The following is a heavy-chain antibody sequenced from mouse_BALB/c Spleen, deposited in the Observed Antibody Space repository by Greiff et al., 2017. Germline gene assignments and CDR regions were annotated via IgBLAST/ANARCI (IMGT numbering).Heavy chain of an antibody. Sequence: VQLKESGPELVKPGASVKISCKASGYTFTDYNMHWVKQSHGKSLEWIGYIYPYNGGTGYNQKFKSKATLTVDNSSSTAYMELRSLTSEDSAVYYCARWSLYYDYAMDYWGQGTSVTVSS. V-gene: IGHV1S29*02. CDR1: GYTFTDYN. J-gene: IGHJ4*01. D-gene: IGHD2-4*01. CDR2: IYPYNGGT. CDR3: ARWSLYYDYAMDY.